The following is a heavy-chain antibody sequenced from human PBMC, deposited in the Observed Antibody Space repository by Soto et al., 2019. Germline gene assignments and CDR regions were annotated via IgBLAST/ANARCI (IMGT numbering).Heavy chain of an antibody. Sequence: QVQLVQSGAEVKKPGSSVKVSCKASEGTFSSYTISWVRQAPGQGLEWMGRIIPILGIANYAQKFQGRVTITADKSTSTAYMELSSLRSEDTAVYYCARSPIAAAGPDYWGQGTLVTVSS. CDR1: EGTFSSYT. J-gene: IGHJ4*02. V-gene: IGHV1-69*02. CDR3: ARSPIAAAGPDY. CDR2: IIPILGIA. D-gene: IGHD6-13*01.